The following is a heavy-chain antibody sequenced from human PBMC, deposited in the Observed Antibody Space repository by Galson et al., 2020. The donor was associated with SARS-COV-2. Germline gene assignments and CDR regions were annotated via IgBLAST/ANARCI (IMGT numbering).Heavy chain of an antibody. D-gene: IGHD3-22*01. J-gene: IGHJ3*02. CDR2: IKSKTDGETT. CDR1: GFTFSKAW. CDR3: TTGVYYDSRGYYFKAFDM. Sequence: GESLKISCAASGFTFSKAWMSWVRQAPGKGLEWVGRIKSKTDGETTEYVAPVKGRFTISRDDSKNTVYLQMNSLKTEDTGFYYCTTGVYYDSRGYYFKAFDMWGQGTMVTVSS. V-gene: IGHV3-15*01.